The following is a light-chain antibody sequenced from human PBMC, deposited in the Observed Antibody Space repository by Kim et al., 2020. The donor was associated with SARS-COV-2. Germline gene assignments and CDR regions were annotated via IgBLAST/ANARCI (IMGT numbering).Light chain of an antibody. CDR2: QDS. V-gene: IGLV3-1*01. J-gene: IGLJ2*01. CDR1: KLGDKY. Sequence: SYELTQPPSVSVSPGQTASITCSGDKLGDKYACWYQQKPGQSPVLVIYQDSKRPSGIPERFSGSNSGNTATLTISGTQAMDEADYYCQAWDSGNVVFGGG. CDR3: QAWDSGNVV.